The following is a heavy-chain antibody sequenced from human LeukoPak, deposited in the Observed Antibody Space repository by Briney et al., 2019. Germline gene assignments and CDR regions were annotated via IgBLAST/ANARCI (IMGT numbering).Heavy chain of an antibody. V-gene: IGHV4-59*01. CDR2: IYYTGST. CDR1: GGSIRSYY. CDR3: ARSTYYYDSSGYSYYQYYYMDV. Sequence: SETLSLTCTVSGGSIRSYYWSWIRQPPGKGLEWIGYIYYTGSTNYNPSLKSRVTISVDTSKNQFSLKLNSVTAADTAVYYCARSTYYYDSSGYSYYQYYYMDVWGKGTTVTVSS. D-gene: IGHD3-22*01. J-gene: IGHJ6*03.